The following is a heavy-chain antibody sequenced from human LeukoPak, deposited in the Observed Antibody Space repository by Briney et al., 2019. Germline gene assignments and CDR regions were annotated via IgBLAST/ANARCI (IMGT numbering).Heavy chain of an antibody. J-gene: IGHJ4*02. Sequence: LGESLKISCKGSGYSFTSYWIGWVRQMPGKGLEWMGIIYPGDSDTRYSPSFQGQVTISADKSISTAYLQWSSLKASDTAMYYCARLSPPTRIAVDDYDYWGQGTLATVSS. CDR3: ARLSPPTRIAVDDYDY. CDR2: IYPGDSDT. D-gene: IGHD6-19*01. V-gene: IGHV5-51*01. CDR1: GYSFTSYW.